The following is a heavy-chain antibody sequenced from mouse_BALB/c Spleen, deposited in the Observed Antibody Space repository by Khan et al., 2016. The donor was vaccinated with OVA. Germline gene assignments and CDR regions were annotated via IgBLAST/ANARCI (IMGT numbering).Heavy chain of an antibody. V-gene: IGHV14-1*02. CDR2: IDPENGNT. Sequence: VQLKQSGAELVRPGALVKLSCKASGFNIKDYYIHWVKQRPEQGLEWIGWIDPENGNTIYDTKFQGKANITADTSSNTAYLHFSSLTSEDTAVYYCARAGYSPWFAYWGQGTLVTGSA. J-gene: IGHJ3*01. CDR1: GFNIKDYY. D-gene: IGHD2-3*01. CDR3: ARAGYSPWFAY.